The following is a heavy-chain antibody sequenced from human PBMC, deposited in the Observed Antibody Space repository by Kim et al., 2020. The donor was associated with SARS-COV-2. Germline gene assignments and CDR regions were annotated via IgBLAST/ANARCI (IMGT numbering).Heavy chain of an antibody. CDR3: AKTLGNDIVATDY. V-gene: IGHV3-23*01. Sequence: YAGSVKGRFTISRDNSKNTLYLQMNSLRAEDTAVYYCAKTLGNDIVATDYWGQGTLVTVSS. J-gene: IGHJ4*02. D-gene: IGHD5-12*01.